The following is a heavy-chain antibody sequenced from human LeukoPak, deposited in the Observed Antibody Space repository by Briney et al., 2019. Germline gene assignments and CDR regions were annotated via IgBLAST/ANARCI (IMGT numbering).Heavy chain of an antibody. CDR1: GFTVSSNY. J-gene: IGHJ4*02. Sequence: QPGGSLRLSCAASGFTVSSNYMSWVRQAPGKGLEWVSVIYSGGSTYYADSVKGRFTISRDNSKNTLYLQMNSLRAEGTAVYYCARYSSGNFDYWGQGTLVTVSS. D-gene: IGHD3-22*01. CDR2: IYSGGST. CDR3: ARYSSGNFDY. V-gene: IGHV3-53*01.